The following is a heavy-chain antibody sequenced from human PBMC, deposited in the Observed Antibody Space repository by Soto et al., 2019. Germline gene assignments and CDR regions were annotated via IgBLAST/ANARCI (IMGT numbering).Heavy chain of an antibody. Sequence: ASVKVSCKASGYTFTSYGISGVRQSRVQGLEWMGCISAYNGYTNYAQKLQGRVTMTTDTSTSTAYMELRSLRSDDTAVYYCARDGAGYYGSGSYSQKYFDYWGQGTLVTVSS. D-gene: IGHD3-10*01. CDR1: GYTFTSYG. CDR3: ARDGAGYYGSGSYSQKYFDY. J-gene: IGHJ4*02. CDR2: ISAYNGYT. V-gene: IGHV1-18*01.